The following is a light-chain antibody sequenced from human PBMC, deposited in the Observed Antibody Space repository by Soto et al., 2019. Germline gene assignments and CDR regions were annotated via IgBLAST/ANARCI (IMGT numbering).Light chain of an antibody. CDR1: QSINSW. Sequence: DIQMTQSPSTLSASVGDRVTITCRASQSINSWLARYQHKPGKAPKLLIFKASTLETGGTSRFSGRGSETEFTITSSRLQAVAFETYHCYEYKTWTFGQGTKVDIK. J-gene: IGKJ1*01. CDR2: KAS. V-gene: IGKV1-5*03. CDR3: YEYKTWT.